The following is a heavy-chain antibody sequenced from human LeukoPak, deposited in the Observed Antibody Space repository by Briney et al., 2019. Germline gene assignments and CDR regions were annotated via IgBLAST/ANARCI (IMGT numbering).Heavy chain of an antibody. D-gene: IGHD1-1*01. CDR3: AHKKWNDATFDY. J-gene: IGHJ4*02. CDR2: IYWNDDK. Sequence: TLSLTCTVSGGSISSYYWSWIRQPPGKALEWLALIYWNDDKRYRPSLKSRLTITKDTSKNQVVLTMTNMDPVDTGTYYCAHKKWNDATFDYWGQGALVTVSS. CDR1: GGSISSYYW. V-gene: IGHV2-5*01.